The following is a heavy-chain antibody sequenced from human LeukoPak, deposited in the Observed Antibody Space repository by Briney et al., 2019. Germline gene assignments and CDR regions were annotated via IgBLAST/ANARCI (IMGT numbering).Heavy chain of an antibody. J-gene: IGHJ5*02. CDR1: GFTFSSYV. V-gene: IGHV3-30-3*01. CDR3: ARAVVVTANNWFDP. D-gene: IGHD2-21*02. CDR2: ISYDGNNK. Sequence: PGGPLRLSCAASGFTFSSYVMYWVRQAPGKGLEWMAIISYDGNNKYYADSVKGRFTISRDNSKNTLFLQMNNLRAEDTAVYYCARAVVVTANNWFDPWGQGTLVTVSS.